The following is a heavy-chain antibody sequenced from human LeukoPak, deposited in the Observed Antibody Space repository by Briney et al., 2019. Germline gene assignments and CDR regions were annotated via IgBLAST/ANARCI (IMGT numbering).Heavy chain of an antibody. CDR3: ARAPTYYDILAGYSEWGYFDS. V-gene: IGHV4-39*07. CDR2: IYYSGST. J-gene: IGHJ4*02. CDR1: GGSISSSSCY. Sequence: QPSETLSVTCTVSGGSISSSSCYWGWIRQPPGKGLEWIGSIYYSGSTYYNPSLKSRVTISVDTSKNQFSLNLSSVTAADTAIYFCARAPTYYDILAGYSEWGYFDSWGPGILVTVSS. D-gene: IGHD3-9*01.